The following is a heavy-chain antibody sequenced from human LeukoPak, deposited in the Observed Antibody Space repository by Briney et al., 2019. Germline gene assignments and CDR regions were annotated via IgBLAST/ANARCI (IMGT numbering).Heavy chain of an antibody. V-gene: IGHV4-39*07. Sequence: PSETLSLTCTVSGGSISSSRYYWGWIRQPPGKELEWIGSIYYSGTTYYNPSLKSRPTILVDTSKNQFSLKLRSVTAADTAVYYCARDCGTIVVVPAANWFDPWGQGTLVTVSS. D-gene: IGHD2-2*01. CDR2: IYYSGTT. J-gene: IGHJ5*02. CDR1: GGSISSSRYY. CDR3: ARDCGTIVVVPAANWFDP.